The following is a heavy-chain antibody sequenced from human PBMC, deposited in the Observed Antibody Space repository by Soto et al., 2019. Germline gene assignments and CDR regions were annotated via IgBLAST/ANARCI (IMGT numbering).Heavy chain of an antibody. CDR2: IFFSGNT. CDR3: ERDNSGGMLDF. V-gene: IGHV4-31*03. Sequence: TLSLTCTVSGGSVLNGGHYWTWIRQHPGKGLEWIGRIFFSGNTHYNPALKSRLTFSLDTAKNQFSLKLTSVTAADTAIYYCERDNSGGMLDFWGPGTLVTASS. D-gene: IGHD2-15*01. J-gene: IGHJ4*01. CDR1: GGSVLNGGHY.